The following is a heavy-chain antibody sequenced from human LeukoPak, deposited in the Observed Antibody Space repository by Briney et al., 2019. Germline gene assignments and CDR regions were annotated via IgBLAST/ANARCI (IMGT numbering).Heavy chain of an antibody. D-gene: IGHD3-22*01. J-gene: IGHJ4*02. Sequence: SETLSLTCAVYGGSFSGYYWSWIRQPPGKGLEWIGEINHSGSTNYNPSLKSRVTISVDTSKNQFSLKLSPVTAADTAVYYCARTNYYDSRAHDYWGQGTLVTVSS. V-gene: IGHV4-34*01. CDR3: ARTNYYDSRAHDY. CDR2: INHSGST. CDR1: GGSFSGYY.